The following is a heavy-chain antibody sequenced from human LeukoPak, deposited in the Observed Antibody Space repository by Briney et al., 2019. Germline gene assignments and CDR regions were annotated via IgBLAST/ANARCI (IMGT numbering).Heavy chain of an antibody. V-gene: IGHV3-23*01. Sequence: GGSLRLSCAASGFTFSDYYMSWIRQAPGKGLEWVSAISGSGGSTYYADSVKGRFTISRDNSKNTLYLQMNSLRAEDTAVYYCAKSYYDFWSGYGTEFDYWGQGTLVTVSS. J-gene: IGHJ4*02. CDR1: GFTFSDYY. D-gene: IGHD3-3*01. CDR2: ISGSGGST. CDR3: AKSYYDFWSGYGTEFDY.